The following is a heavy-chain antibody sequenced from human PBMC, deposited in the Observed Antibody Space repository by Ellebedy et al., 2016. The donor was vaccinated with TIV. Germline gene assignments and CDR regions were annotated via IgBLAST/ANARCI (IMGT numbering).Heavy chain of an antibody. V-gene: IGHV4-31*03. J-gene: IGHJ4*02. CDR3: ARGISESNNNWWTYYFDY. D-gene: IGHD1-1*01. Sequence: SETLSLXCTVSGGSISSGGYYWSWIRQHPGKGLEWIGYIYYSGSTYYNPSLKSRVTISVDTSKNQFSLKLSSVTAADTAMYYCARGISESNNNWWTYYFDYWGQGALVTVSS. CDR1: GGSISSGGYY. CDR2: IYYSGST.